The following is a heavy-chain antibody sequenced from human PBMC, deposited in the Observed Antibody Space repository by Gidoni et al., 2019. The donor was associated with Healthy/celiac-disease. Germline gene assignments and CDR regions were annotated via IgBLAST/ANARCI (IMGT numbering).Heavy chain of an antibody. CDR1: GWSFSGYY. CDR3: ARGGKKTYYDILTGYYNYFDY. J-gene: IGHJ4*02. CDR2: INHSGST. Sequence: QVQLQQWGAGLLQPSETLSLTCAVYGWSFSGYYWSWIRQLPGKGLEWIGEINHSGSTNSNPSLKSRVTISVDTSKNQFSLKLSSVTAADTAVYYCARGGKKTYYDILTGYYNYFDYWGQGTLVTVSS. D-gene: IGHD3-9*01. V-gene: IGHV4-34*01.